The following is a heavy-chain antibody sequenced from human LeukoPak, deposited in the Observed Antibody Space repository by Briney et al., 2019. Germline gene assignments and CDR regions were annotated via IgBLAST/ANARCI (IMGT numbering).Heavy chain of an antibody. Sequence: ASVNVSCKASGYTFTSYAISWVRQAPGQGLEWMGWIRAHNGDTNHAQQLQGRVTMTTATSTRTAYMELRSLRSEDTAVYYCARGEFICTINTCYASALDSWGQGTLVTVSS. V-gene: IGHV1-18*01. J-gene: IGHJ4*02. CDR1: GYTFTSYA. CDR3: ARGEFICTINTCYASALDS. D-gene: IGHD2-2*01. CDR2: IRAHNGDT.